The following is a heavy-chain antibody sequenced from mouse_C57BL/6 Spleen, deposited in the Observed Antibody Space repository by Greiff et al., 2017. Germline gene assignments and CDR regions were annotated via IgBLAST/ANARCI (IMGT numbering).Heavy chain of an antibody. CDR1: GYTFTSYW. V-gene: IGHV1-59*01. J-gene: IGHJ1*03. CDR2: IDPSDSYT. Sequence: QVQLQQPGAELVRPGTSVKLSCKASGYTFTSYWMHWVKQRPGQGLEWIGVIDPSDSYTNYNQKFKGKATLTVDTSSSTAYMQLSSLTSEDSAVYYCARRDYYGSDWYFDVWGTGTTVTVSS. CDR3: ARRDYYGSDWYFDV. D-gene: IGHD1-1*01.